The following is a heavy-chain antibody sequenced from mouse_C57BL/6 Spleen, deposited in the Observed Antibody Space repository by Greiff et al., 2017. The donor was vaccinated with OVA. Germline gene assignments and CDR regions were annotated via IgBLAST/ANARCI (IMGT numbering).Heavy chain of an antibody. CDR3: ARSGYDQGDY. CDR1: GYAFSSSW. D-gene: IGHD3-1*01. V-gene: IGHV1-82*01. CDR2: IYPGDGDT. J-gene: IGHJ2*01. Sequence: VKLMESGPELVKPGASVKISCKASGYAFSSSWMNWVKQRPGKGLEWIGRIYPGDGDTNYNGKFKGKATLTADKSSSTAYMQLSSLTSEDSAVYFCARSGYDQGDYWGQGTTLTVSS.